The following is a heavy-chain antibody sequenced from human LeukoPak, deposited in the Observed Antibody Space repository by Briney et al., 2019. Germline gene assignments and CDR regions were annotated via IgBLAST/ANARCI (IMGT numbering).Heavy chain of an antibody. J-gene: IGHJ6*02. Sequence: PGGSLRLSCAASGFAFSNYNFYWVRQAPGKGLEWVSSISSTSSYIYYADSMKGRFTISRDNAKNSLYLQMNSLRAEDTAVYYCARALWSGPVYYGMDVWGQGTTVTVSS. CDR3: ARALWSGPVYYGMDV. V-gene: IGHV3-21*01. D-gene: IGHD3-10*01. CDR1: GFAFSNYN. CDR2: ISSTSSYI.